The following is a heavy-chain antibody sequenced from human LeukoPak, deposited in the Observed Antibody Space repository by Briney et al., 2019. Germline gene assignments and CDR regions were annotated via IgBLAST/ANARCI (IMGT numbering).Heavy chain of an antibody. CDR3: ARLVVNNWFDP. CDR1: GYTFTSYA. CDR2: IIPIFGTA. Sequence: ASVKVSCKASGYTFTSYAMHWVRQAPGQGLEWMGGIIPIFGTANYAQKFQGRVTITADESTSTAYMELSSLRSEDTAVYYCARLVVNNWFDPWGQGTLVTVSS. V-gene: IGHV1-69*13. J-gene: IGHJ5*02. D-gene: IGHD2-21*01.